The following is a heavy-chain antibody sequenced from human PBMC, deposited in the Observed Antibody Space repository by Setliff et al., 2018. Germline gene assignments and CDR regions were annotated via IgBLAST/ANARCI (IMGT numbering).Heavy chain of an antibody. CDR2: IHYRGST. J-gene: IGHJ4*02. CDR1: GGSISTFY. D-gene: IGHD2-21*01. V-gene: IGHV4-59*01. CDR3: ARFLDPRDGYQNSPGFDF. Sequence: ETLSLTCTVSGGSISTFYWSWIRQSPEKGLEWIAYIHYRGSTNQNPSLKSRVTISLDTPKNQFSLKLSYMTAADTAVYYCARFLDPRDGYQNSPGFDFWGQGALVTVSS.